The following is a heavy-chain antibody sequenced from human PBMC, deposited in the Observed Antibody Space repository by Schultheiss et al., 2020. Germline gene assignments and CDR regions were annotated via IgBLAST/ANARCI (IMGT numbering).Heavy chain of an antibody. D-gene: IGHD6-19*01. CDR3: ARVGGPYSSGWYTIDY. CDR2: IYYSGST. Sequence: SETLSLTCTVSGGSISSSSYYWGWIRQPPGKGLEWIGSIYYSGSTYYNPSLKSRVTISVDTSKNQFSLKLSSVTAADTAVYYCARVGGPYSSGWYTIDYWGQGTLVTVSS. J-gene: IGHJ4*02. V-gene: IGHV4-39*07. CDR1: GGSISSSSYY.